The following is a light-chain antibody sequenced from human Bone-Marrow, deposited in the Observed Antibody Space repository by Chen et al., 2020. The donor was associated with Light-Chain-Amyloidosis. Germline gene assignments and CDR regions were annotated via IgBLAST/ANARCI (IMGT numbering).Light chain of an antibody. CDR3: QSYATNTWI. CDR1: SGDLATNY. CDR2: ENE. V-gene: IGLV6-57*03. J-gene: IGLJ3*02. Sequence: FILTQDHSVSESPGAPVTISCTRRSGDLATNYVQLYQQRPGSAPTTVSYENEPRPPGVPGRVSGSIDTASNPASPPLSGLETEDEADYYCQSYATNTWIFGGGTHMTVL.